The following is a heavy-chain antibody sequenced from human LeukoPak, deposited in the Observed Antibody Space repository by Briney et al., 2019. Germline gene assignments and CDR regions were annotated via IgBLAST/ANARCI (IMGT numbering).Heavy chain of an antibody. CDR2: MNPNSGDT. D-gene: IGHD3-22*01. CDR3: ARGLGTYDSSELTWPMISF. CDR1: GSTFTSYE. J-gene: IGHJ4*02. V-gene: IGHV1-8*01. Sequence: ASVKVSCKASGSTFTSYEINWVRQATGQGLEWMGWMNPNSGDTAYAQKFQDRVTMTRSTSISTAYMELSSLRSEDTAVYYCARGLGTYDSSELTWPMISFWGQGTLVTVSS.